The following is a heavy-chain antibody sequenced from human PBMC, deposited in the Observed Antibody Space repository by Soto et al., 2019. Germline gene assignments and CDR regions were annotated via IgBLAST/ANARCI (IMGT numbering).Heavy chain of an antibody. V-gene: IGHV4-39*01. Sequence: SETLSLTCTVSGGSISSSSYYWVWIRQPPGKGLEWIGSVYYSGSTYYSPSLRSRVTISVDTSKNQFSLKLSSVTAADTAVYYCARHPTVTEYYFDYWGQGTLVTVSS. CDR2: VYYSGST. CDR3: ARHPTVTEYYFDY. J-gene: IGHJ4*02. D-gene: IGHD4-17*01. CDR1: GGSISSSSYY.